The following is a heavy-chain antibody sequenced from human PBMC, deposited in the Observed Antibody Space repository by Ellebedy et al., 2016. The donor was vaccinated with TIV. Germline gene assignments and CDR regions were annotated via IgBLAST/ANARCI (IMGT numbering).Heavy chain of an antibody. CDR3: AKGRGGGSDSSAPRYYFDY. Sequence: GESLKISCTASGFNLSPFAMGWVRQTPGKGLEWVSGIYGNGGGISYSDSVEGRFIISRDNSKKTLYLQMNSLRAEDTAVYYCAKGRGGGSDSSAPRYYFDYWGLGTLVTVSS. CDR1: GFNLSPFA. CDR2: IYGNGGGI. V-gene: IGHV3-23*01. D-gene: IGHD3-22*01. J-gene: IGHJ4*02.